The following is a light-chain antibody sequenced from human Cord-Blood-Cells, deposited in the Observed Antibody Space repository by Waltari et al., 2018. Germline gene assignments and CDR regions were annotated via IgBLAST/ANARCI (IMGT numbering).Light chain of an antibody. J-gene: IGKJ2*01. Sequence: DTQMTQPPSSLSASVGDRVTITCRASQSISSYLNWYQQKPGKAPKLLIYAASSFQSGVPSRFSGSGSGTDFTLTISSLQPEDFATYYCQQSYSTPYTFGQGTKLEIK. V-gene: IGKV1-39*01. CDR1: QSISSY. CDR2: AAS. CDR3: QQSYSTPYT.